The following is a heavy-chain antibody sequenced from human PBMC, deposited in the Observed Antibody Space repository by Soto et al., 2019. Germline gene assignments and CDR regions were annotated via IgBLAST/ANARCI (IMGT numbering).Heavy chain of an antibody. D-gene: IGHD4-17*01. J-gene: IGHJ5*02. CDR1: GFTFSSYE. CDR2: LLRSGSSA. V-gene: IGHV3-23*01. Sequence: SLRLSCAASGFTFSSYEMNWVRQAPGKGLEWVSSLLRSGSSAYYADSVRGRFTISSDTSANSLYLQMDNLRAEDTAIYYCAKDAISGDGIWLMDSWGQGTVVTVSS. CDR3: AKDAISGDGIWLMDS.